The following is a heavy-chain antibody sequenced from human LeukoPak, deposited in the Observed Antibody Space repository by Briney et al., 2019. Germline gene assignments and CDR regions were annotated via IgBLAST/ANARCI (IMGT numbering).Heavy chain of an antibody. Sequence: SQTLSLTCTVTRGSISSAGYYWSWIRQPAGKGLEWIGRVYTSGSTNYNPSLKSRVTISVDTSKNQFSLKLSSVTAADTAVYYCASRRYSSSYWGQGTLVTVSS. J-gene: IGHJ4*02. D-gene: IGHD6-13*01. CDR3: ASRRYSSSY. CDR1: RGSISSAGYY. V-gene: IGHV4-61*02. CDR2: VYTSGST.